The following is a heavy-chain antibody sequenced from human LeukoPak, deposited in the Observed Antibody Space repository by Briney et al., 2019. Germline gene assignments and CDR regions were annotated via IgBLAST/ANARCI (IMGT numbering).Heavy chain of an antibody. CDR1: GFTFSSYA. V-gene: IGHV3-23*01. CDR2: ISGSGGST. J-gene: IGHJ4*02. Sequence: GSLRLSCAASGFTFSSYAMGWVRQAPGKGLEWVSAISGSGGSTYYADSVKGRFTISRDNSKNTLYLQVNSLRAEDTAVYYCAKGGKWDVTPFDYWGQGTLVTVSS. D-gene: IGHD1-26*01. CDR3: AKGGKWDVTPFDY.